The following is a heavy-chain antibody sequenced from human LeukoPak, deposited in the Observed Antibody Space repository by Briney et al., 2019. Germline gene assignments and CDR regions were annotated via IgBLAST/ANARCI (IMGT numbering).Heavy chain of an antibody. J-gene: IGHJ5*02. CDR2: IYSSGST. V-gene: IGHV4-59*08. CDR1: GGSISGYY. D-gene: IGHD2-15*01. Sequence: PSETLSLTCTVSGGSISGYYWSWIRQPPGKALEWIGYIYSSGSTNYSPSLKSRITISRDTSKNQLSLKLTSVTAAGTAVYYCARHRGCSGGTCYRHFDPWGQGTLVTVSS. CDR3: ARHRGCSGGTCYRHFDP.